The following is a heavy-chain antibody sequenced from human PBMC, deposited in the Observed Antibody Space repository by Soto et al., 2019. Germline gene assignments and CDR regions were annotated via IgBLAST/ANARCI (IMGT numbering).Heavy chain of an antibody. CDR3: ARDQGFYHDTLGYYLH. J-gene: IGHJ4*02. CDR2: IYSGGST. CDR1: GFTVSSNY. V-gene: IGHV3-53*05. D-gene: IGHD3-22*01. Sequence: GGSLRLSCAVSGFTVSSNYMSWVRQAPGKGLEWVPVIYSGGSTYYADSVKGRFTISRDNSKNTLYLQMNSLRPEDTAMYYCARDQGFYHDTLGYYLHWGPGTLVTVSS.